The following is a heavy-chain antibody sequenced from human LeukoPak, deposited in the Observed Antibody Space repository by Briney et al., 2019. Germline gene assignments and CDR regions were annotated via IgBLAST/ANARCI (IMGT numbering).Heavy chain of an antibody. V-gene: IGHV1-2*02. CDR1: GYTFTGYY. CDR3: ARDGSGSSLSVVDY. CDR2: INPNSGGT. Sequence: GASEKVSCKASGYTFTGYYMHWVRQAPGQGLEWMGWINPNSGGTNYAQKFQGRVTMTRDTSISTAYMELSRLRSDDTAVYYCARDGSGSSLSVVDYWGQGTLVTVSS. J-gene: IGHJ4*02. D-gene: IGHD3-10*01.